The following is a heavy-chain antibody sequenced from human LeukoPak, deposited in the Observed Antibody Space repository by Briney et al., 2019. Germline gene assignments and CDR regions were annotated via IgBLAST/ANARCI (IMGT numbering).Heavy chain of an antibody. J-gene: IGHJ4*02. CDR3: ARAEGYCSGGSCPHFDY. D-gene: IGHD2-15*01. V-gene: IGHV3-21*01. CDR2: ISSSSSYI. Sequence: GGSLRLSCVASGFTFSTYTMVWVRQAPGKGLEWVSSISSSSSYIFNADSVKGRFTISRDNAKNSLYLQMNSLRAEDTAVYYCARAEGYCSGGSCPHFDYWGQGTLVTVSS. CDR1: GFTFSTYT.